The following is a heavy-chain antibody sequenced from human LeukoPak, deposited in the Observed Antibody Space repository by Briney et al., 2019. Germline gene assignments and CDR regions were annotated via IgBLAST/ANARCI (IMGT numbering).Heavy chain of an antibody. CDR2: IYGNAGRT. J-gene: IGHJ4*02. CDR1: GFTFCSHA. D-gene: IGHD1-26*01. CDR3: ARAGSDNYYSGINY. Sequence: GGSLRLSCAASGFTFCSHAMNWVRQAPGKGLEWVSGIYGNAGRTFYADSVKGRFTMSRDNSKNTLYLQMDSLRVEDTAIYYCARAGSDNYYSGINYWGQGTLVTVSS. V-gene: IGHV3-23*01.